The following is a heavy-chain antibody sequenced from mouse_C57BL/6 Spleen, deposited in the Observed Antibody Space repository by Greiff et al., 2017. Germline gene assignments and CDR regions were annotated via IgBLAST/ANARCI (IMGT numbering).Heavy chain of an antibody. CDR3: ARGIGAMDY. V-gene: IGHV1-52*01. Sequence: QVQLQQPGAELVRPGSSVKLSCKASGYTFPSYWLHWVKQRPIQGLEWIGNIAPSDSETHYNQKFKDKATLTVDKSSSTAYMQLGGLTSEDSAVYYCARGIGAMDYWGQGTSVTVSS. CDR2: IAPSDSET. J-gene: IGHJ4*01. CDR1: GYTFPSYW.